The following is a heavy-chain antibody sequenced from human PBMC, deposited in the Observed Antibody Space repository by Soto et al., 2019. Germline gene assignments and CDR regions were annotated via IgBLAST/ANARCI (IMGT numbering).Heavy chain of an antibody. CDR1: GFTFSSYG. CDR3: AKDDIVLGGPMDV. Sequence: QVQLVESGGGVVQPGRSLRLSCAASGFTFSSYGMHWVRQAPGKGLEWVAVISYDGSNKYYADSVKGRFTISRDNSKNTLYLQKNSLRAEDTAVYYCAKDDIVLGGPMDVWGQGTTVTVSS. J-gene: IGHJ6*02. V-gene: IGHV3-30*18. D-gene: IGHD2-2*01. CDR2: ISYDGSNK.